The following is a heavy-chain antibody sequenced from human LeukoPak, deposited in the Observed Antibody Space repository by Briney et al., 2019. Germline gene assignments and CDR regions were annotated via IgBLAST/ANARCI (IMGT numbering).Heavy chain of an antibody. D-gene: IGHD5-12*01. CDR2: ISSSSSYI. V-gene: IGHV3-21*01. J-gene: IGHJ4*02. Sequence: GGSLRLSCAASGFTFSSYSMNWVRQAPGKGLEWVSSISSSSSYIYYADSVKGRFTISRDNAKNSLYLQMNSLRAEDTAVYYCARVDGNSGYDFLDYWGQGTLVTVSP. CDR1: GFTFSSYS. CDR3: ARVDGNSGYDFLDY.